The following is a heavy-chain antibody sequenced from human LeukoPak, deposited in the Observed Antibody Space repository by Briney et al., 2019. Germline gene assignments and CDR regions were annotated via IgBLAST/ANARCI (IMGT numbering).Heavy chain of an antibody. CDR2: IRYDGSNK. Sequence: GGSLRLSCAASGFTFSSYGMHWVRQAPGKGLEWVAFIRYDGSNKYYADSVKGRFTISRDNSKNTLYLQMNSLRAEDTAVFYCAKGTQWLVYFDYWGQGTLVTVSS. V-gene: IGHV3-30*02. D-gene: IGHD6-19*01. CDR1: GFTFSSYG. J-gene: IGHJ4*02. CDR3: AKGTQWLVYFDY.